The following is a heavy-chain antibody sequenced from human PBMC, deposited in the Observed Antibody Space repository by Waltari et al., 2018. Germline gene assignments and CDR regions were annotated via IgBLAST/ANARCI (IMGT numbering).Heavy chain of an antibody. D-gene: IGHD7-27*01. CDR3: ARDAGASYFFYGLDV. CDR2: IKKDGSEK. V-gene: IGHV3-7*04. J-gene: IGHJ6*02. Sequence: EVQLVESGGGLVQPGGPLRLSCAASGFHFRNYWMPWVRQAPGKELEWVANIKKDGSEKHYVDSVKGRLTISRDNAENSLFLQMNSLRDEDTAVYYCARDAGASYFFYGLDVWGQGTTVTVSS. CDR1: GFHFRNYW.